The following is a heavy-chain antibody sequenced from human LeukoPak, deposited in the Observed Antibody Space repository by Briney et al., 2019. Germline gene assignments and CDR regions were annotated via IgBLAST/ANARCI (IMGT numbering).Heavy chain of an antibody. CDR3: ARTTYYDFWSGPYDAFDI. D-gene: IGHD3-3*01. CDR1: GGTFSSYA. Sequence: SVKVSCKASGGTFSSYAISWVRQAPGQGLEWMGGIIPIFGTANYAQKFQGRVTITADESTSTAYMELSSLRSEDTAVYYCARTTYYDFWSGPYDAFDIWGQGTMVTVSS. CDR2: IIPIFGTA. J-gene: IGHJ3*02. V-gene: IGHV1-69*13.